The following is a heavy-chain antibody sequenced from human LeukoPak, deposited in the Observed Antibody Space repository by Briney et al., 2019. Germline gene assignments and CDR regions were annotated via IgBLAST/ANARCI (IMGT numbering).Heavy chain of an antibody. Sequence: GASVKVSCKASGYTFTSYYMHWVRQAPGQGLEWMGIINPSVGSTSYAQKFQGRVTMTRDTSTSTVYMDLSSLRSEDKAVYYCARGVRYFDWLQDYYYYGMDGWVQRRTV. CDR1: GYTFTSYY. CDR2: INPSVGST. V-gene: IGHV1-46*01. CDR3: ARGVRYFDWLQDYYYYGMDG. D-gene: IGHD3-9*01. J-gene: IGHJ6*01.